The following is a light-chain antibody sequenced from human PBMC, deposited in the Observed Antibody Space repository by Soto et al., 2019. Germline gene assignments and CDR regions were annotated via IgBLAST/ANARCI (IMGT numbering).Light chain of an antibody. J-gene: IGLJ2*01. Sequence: QSALTQPASVSGSPGQSITISCTGTSSDVGGYNYVCWYQHHPGKPPKLIIHDVSNRPSGVSHRFSGSKSGNTASLSISGLQAEDEADYYCSSYTSSSTVVFGGGTKLTVL. CDR3: SSYTSSSTVV. CDR2: DVS. CDR1: SSDVGGYNY. V-gene: IGLV2-14*03.